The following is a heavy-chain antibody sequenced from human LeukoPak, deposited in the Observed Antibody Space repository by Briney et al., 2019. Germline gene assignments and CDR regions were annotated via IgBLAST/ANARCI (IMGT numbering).Heavy chain of an antibody. CDR1: GGTFSSYA. Sequence: ASVKVSCKASGGTFSSYAISWVRQAPGQGLEWMGWINPNSGGTNYAQKFQGRVTMTRDTSISTAHMELSRLRSDDTAVYYCARSIGGSYPLVDYWGQGTLVTVSS. V-gene: IGHV1-2*02. D-gene: IGHD1-26*01. J-gene: IGHJ4*02. CDR3: ARSIGGSYPLVDY. CDR2: INPNSGGT.